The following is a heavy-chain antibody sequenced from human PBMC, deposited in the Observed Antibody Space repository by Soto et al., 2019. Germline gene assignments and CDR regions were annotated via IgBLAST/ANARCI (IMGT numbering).Heavy chain of an antibody. CDR2: IYYSGST. J-gene: IGHJ4*02. V-gene: IGHV4-59*08. D-gene: IGHD3-9*01. CDR3: ARLRYFDFDY. CDR1: GGSISSYY. Sequence: PXXTLSLACTVSGGSISSYYWSWIRQPPGKGLEWIGYIYYSGSTNYNHSLKSRVTISVDTSKNQFSLKLSSVTAADTAVYYCARLRYFDFDYWGQGTLVTVSS.